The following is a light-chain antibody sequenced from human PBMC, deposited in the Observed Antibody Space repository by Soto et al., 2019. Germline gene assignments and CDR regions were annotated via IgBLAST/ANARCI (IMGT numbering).Light chain of an antibody. CDR3: QQRSNWPPRFT. CDR2: DAS. V-gene: IGKV3-11*01. J-gene: IGKJ3*01. CDR1: QSVSSY. Sequence: EIVLTQSPATLSLSPGERATLSCRASQSVSSYLAWYQQKPGQAPRLLIYDASNRATGIPARFSGSRSGTDLTLTISSLEPEDFAVYYCQQRSNWPPRFTFGPGTKVDMK.